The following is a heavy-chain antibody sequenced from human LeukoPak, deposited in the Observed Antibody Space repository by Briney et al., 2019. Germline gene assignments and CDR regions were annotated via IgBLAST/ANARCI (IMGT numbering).Heavy chain of an antibody. V-gene: IGHV1-18*01. J-gene: IGHJ5*02. D-gene: IGHD3-3*01. CDR3: ARITYDFWSGYYMPDDP. CDR2: ISIYNGNT. Sequence: ASVMVSCKASGYTFTNYGISWVRQAPGQGLEWMGWISIYNGNTDYAQKLRGRVTMTTDTSTSTAYMELRRLRSDDTAVYYCARITYDFWSGYYMPDDPWGQGTLVTVSS. CDR1: GYTFTNYG.